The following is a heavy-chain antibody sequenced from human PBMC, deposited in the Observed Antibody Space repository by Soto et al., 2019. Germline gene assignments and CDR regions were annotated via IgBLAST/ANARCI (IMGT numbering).Heavy chain of an antibody. V-gene: IGHV1-69*13. J-gene: IGHJ6*02. Sequence: SVKVSCKASGGTFSSYAISWVRQAPGQGLEWMGGIIPIFGTADYAQKFQGRVAITADASTSTAYMELSSLRSEDTAVYYCASAWGPSYYGMDVWGQGTTVTVSS. CDR2: IIPIFGTA. CDR3: ASAWGPSYYGMDV. D-gene: IGHD3-16*01. CDR1: GGTFSSYA.